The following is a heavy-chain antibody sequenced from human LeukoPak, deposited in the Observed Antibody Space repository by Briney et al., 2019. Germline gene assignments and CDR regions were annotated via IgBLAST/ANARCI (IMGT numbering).Heavy chain of an antibody. CDR2: MNPNSGNT. Sequence: ASVKVSCKASGYTFTSYDINWVRQATGQGLAWMGWMNPNSGNTGYAQKFQGRVTMTRNTSISTAYTELSSLRSEDTAVYYCARGNRPAAMHGEVDYWGQGTLVTVSS. CDR3: ARGNRPAAMHGEVDY. J-gene: IGHJ4*02. D-gene: IGHD2-2*01. V-gene: IGHV1-8*01. CDR1: GYTFTSYD.